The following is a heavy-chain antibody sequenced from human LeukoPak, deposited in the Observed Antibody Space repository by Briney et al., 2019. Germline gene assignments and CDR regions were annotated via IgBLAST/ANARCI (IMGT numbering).Heavy chain of an antibody. Sequence: PGGSLRLSCAASGFTFSSYAMSWVRQAPGKGLEWVSAISGSGGSTYYADSVKGRFTISRDNSKNTLYLQMNSLRAEDTAVYYCAKYYQYYDILTGYSHYYYYMDVWGKGTTVTVSS. CDR1: GFTFSSYA. D-gene: IGHD3-9*01. CDR3: AKYYQYYDILTGYSHYYYYMDV. CDR2: ISGSGGST. V-gene: IGHV3-23*01. J-gene: IGHJ6*03.